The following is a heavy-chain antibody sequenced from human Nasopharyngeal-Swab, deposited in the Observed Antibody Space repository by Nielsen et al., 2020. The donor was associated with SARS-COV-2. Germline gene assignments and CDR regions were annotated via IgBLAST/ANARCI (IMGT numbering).Heavy chain of an antibody. Sequence: GESLKISCAASGFTFSSYGMHWVRQAPGKGLEWVAVIWYDGSNKYYADSVKGRFTISRDNSKNTLYLQMNSLRAEDTAVYYCARAMGKWLQLGNWFDPWGQGTLVTVSS. CDR1: GFTFSSYG. CDR3: ARAMGKWLQLGNWFDP. CDR2: IWYDGSNK. J-gene: IGHJ5*02. V-gene: IGHV3-33*01. D-gene: IGHD5-24*01.